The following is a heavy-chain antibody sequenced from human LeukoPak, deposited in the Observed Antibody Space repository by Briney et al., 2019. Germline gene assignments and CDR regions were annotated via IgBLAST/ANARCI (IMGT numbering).Heavy chain of an antibody. Sequence: PGGSLRLSCAASGFTVSSNYMSWVRQAPGKGLEWVSVIYSGGSTYYADSVKGRFTISRDNSKNTLYLQMNSLRAEDTAVYDCASLYCSSTSGYNRGAFDIWGQGTMVTVSS. CDR1: GFTVSSNY. J-gene: IGHJ3*02. CDR3: ASLYCSSTSGYNRGAFDI. V-gene: IGHV3-53*01. D-gene: IGHD2-2*02. CDR2: IYSGGST.